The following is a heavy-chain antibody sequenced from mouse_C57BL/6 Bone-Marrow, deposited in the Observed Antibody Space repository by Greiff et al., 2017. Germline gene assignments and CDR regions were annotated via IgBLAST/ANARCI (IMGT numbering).Heavy chain of an antibody. CDR3: ARDYGSSPYWYFDV. CDR2: INPNNGGT. Sequence: VQLQQSGPELVKPGASVKISCKASGYTFTDYYMNWVKQSHGKSLEWIGDINPNNGGTSYNQKFKGKATLTVDKSSSTAYMELRSLTSEDSAVYYGARDYGSSPYWYFDVWGTGTTVTVSA. D-gene: IGHD1-1*01. CDR1: GYTFTDYY. J-gene: IGHJ1*03. V-gene: IGHV1-26*01.